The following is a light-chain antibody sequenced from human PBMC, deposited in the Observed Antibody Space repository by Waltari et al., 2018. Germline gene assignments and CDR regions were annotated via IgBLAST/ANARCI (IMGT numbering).Light chain of an antibody. CDR2: GAS. V-gene: IGKV3-15*01. Sequence: EIVMTQSPATLSVYPGEGATLTCRASQSVTSLAWYQQKPGQAPRLLIYGASTRATGIPARFSGSGSGTEFTLTISSLQSEDLAVYYCQQYNKGLDTFGQGTKLEIK. CDR3: QQYNKGLDT. CDR1: QSVTS. J-gene: IGKJ2*01.